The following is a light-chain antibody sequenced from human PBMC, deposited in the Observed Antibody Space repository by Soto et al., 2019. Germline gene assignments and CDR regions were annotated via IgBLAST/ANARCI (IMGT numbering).Light chain of an antibody. V-gene: IGKV1-5*03. Sequence: DIQMTQSPSSLSASVGDRVTIACRASQAIRIDVAWYHQKPGKAPNLLIYKASSLKSGVPLRFSGSGSGTEFTLTINSLQPDDFATYYCQQYDTYWTFGQGTKVDIK. CDR3: QQYDTYWT. CDR2: KAS. CDR1: QAIRID. J-gene: IGKJ1*01.